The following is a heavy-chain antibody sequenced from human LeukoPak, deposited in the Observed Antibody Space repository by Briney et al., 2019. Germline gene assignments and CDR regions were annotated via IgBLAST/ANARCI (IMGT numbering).Heavy chain of an antibody. D-gene: IGHD3-22*01. CDR3: ARGTGFYDSSGHYYWGYFDS. Sequence: SETLSLTCTVSGGSISSHYWSWFRQTPGERPEWVAFIYYSGTTNYNPSLKGRVTISIDSSKNQFSLKLSSVTAADTAIYYCARGTGFYDSSGHYYWGYFDSWGQGTLVPVSS. V-gene: IGHV4-59*11. CDR2: IYYSGTT. CDR1: GGSISSHY. J-gene: IGHJ4*02.